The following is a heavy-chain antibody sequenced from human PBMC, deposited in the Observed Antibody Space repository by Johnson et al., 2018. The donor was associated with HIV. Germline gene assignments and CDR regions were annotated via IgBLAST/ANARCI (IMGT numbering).Heavy chain of an antibody. CDR2: IWYDGSNK. Sequence: QVQLVESGGTVVQPGRSLRLSCAASGFTFSSYAMHWVRQAPGKGLEWVAVIWYDGSNKYYADSVNGRFTISRDNSKNTLYLQMNSLRAEDTAVYYCAREGDGYNYDAFDIWGQGTLVTVSS. V-gene: IGHV3-30*04. CDR3: AREGDGYNYDAFDI. CDR1: GFTFSSYA. D-gene: IGHD5-24*01. J-gene: IGHJ3*02.